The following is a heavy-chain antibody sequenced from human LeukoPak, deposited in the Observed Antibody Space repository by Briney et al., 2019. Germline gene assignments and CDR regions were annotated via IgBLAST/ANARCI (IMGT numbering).Heavy chain of an antibody. Sequence: GGSLRLSCAASGFTFSSYSMNWVRQAPGKGLEWVSYISSSSSTIYYADSVKGRFTISRDNAKNSVFLQMNSLRAEDTAVYFCARSVDTALRDDFWGQGTLVTVSS. D-gene: IGHD5-18*01. CDR3: ARSVDTALRDDF. CDR2: ISSSSSTI. CDR1: GFTFSSYS. J-gene: IGHJ4*02. V-gene: IGHV3-48*04.